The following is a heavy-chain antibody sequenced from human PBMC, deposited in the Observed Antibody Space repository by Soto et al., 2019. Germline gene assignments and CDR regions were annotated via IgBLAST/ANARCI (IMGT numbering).Heavy chain of an antibody. J-gene: IGHJ3*02. Sequence: EVQLVESGGGLVQPGRSLRLSCAASGFTFDDYAMHWVRQAPGKGLEWVSGISWNSGSIGYADSVKGRFTISRDNAKNSLYLQMNSLRAEDAALYYYAKDRIGIAAAGTDAFDIWGQGTMVTVSS. CDR3: AKDRIGIAAAGTDAFDI. CDR1: GFTFDDYA. D-gene: IGHD6-13*01. CDR2: ISWNSGSI. V-gene: IGHV3-9*01.